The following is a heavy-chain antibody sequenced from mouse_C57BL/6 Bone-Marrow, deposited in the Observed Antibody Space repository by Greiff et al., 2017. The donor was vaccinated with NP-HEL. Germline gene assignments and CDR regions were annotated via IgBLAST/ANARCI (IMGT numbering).Heavy chain of an antibody. CDR1: GFTFSDYS. CDR3: AREGGLRRRTYAMDY. J-gene: IGHJ4*01. CDR2: INHDGSST. Sequence: EVMLVESEGGLVQPGSSMKLSCTASGFTFSDYSMAWVRQVPEKGLEWVANINHDGSSTYYLDSLKSRFIISRDNAKNILYLQMSSLKSEDTATYYCAREGGLRRRTYAMDYWGQGTSVTVSS. V-gene: IGHV5-16*01. D-gene: IGHD2-4*01.